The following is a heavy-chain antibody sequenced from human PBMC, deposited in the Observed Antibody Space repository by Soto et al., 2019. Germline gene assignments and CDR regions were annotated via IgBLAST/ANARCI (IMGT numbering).Heavy chain of an antibody. Sequence: SVKVSCKASGGTFSSYAISWVRQAPGQGLEWMGGIIPIFGTENYAQKFQGRVTITADESTSTAYMELSSLRSEDTAVYYCASELRGYSYGPDYYYYGMDVWGQGTTVTVSS. D-gene: IGHD5-18*01. CDR1: GGTFSSYA. J-gene: IGHJ6*02. CDR2: IIPIFGTE. CDR3: ASELRGYSYGPDYYYYGMDV. V-gene: IGHV1-69*13.